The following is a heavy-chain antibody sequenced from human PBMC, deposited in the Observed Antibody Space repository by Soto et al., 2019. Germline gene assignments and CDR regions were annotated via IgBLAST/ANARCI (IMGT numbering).Heavy chain of an antibody. Sequence: DVQLLESGGHLVQPGGSLRLSCAASGFTFSSYAMSWVRQAPGKGLEWVSSVSAGGDMTYYSDSVKGRFTISRDNSNNALFLQMTSLRLEDTALYYCARGDRGGSGSPASYYYSGLDVWGQGTTVTVS. J-gene: IGHJ6*02. CDR3: ARGDRGGSGSPASYYYSGLDV. CDR2: VSAGGDMT. CDR1: GFTFSSYA. D-gene: IGHD3-10*01. V-gene: IGHV3-23*01.